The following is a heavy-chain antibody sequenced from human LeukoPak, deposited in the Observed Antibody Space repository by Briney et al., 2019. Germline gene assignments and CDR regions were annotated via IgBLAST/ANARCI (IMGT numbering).Heavy chain of an antibody. Sequence: GSLRLSCAASGFTFSSYAMSWVRQAPGKGLEWVSAISGSGGSTYHADSVKGRFTISRDNSKNTLYLQMNSLRAEDTAVYFCAKGQYCSSTSCYVIGAFDIWGQGTMVTVSS. CDR1: GFTFSSYA. D-gene: IGHD2-2*01. CDR3: AKGQYCSSTSCYVIGAFDI. J-gene: IGHJ3*02. V-gene: IGHV3-23*01. CDR2: ISGSGGST.